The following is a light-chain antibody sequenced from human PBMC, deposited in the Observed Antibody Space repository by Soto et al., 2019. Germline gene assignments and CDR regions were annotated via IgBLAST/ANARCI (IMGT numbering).Light chain of an antibody. CDR2: AAS. CDR3: QQSYSTPQLT. CDR1: QSISSY. V-gene: IGKV1-39*01. Sequence: DIQMTQSPSSLSASVGDRVTITCRASQSISSYLNWYQQKPGKAPKLLIYAASILQTGVPSRFSGSGSGTDFTLTISSLQPEDFATYYCQQSYSTPQLTFGGGTKVEL. J-gene: IGKJ4*01.